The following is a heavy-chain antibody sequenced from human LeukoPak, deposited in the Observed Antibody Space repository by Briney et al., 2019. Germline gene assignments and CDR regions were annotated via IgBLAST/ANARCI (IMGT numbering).Heavy chain of an antibody. D-gene: IGHD1-26*01. Sequence: SVKVSCKASGYTFTSYGISWVRQAPGQGLEWMGGIIPIFGTANYAQKFQGRVTITADESTSTAYMELSSLRSEDTAVYYCARTAVGATTRDYYYYGMDVWGQGTTVTVSS. CDR3: ARTAVGATTRDYYYYGMDV. CDR1: GYTFTSYG. CDR2: IIPIFGTA. J-gene: IGHJ6*02. V-gene: IGHV1-69*13.